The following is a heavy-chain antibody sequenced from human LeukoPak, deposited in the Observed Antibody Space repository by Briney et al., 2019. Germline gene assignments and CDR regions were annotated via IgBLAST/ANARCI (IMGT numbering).Heavy chain of an antibody. CDR3: ARESNYHGSGTGWFDP. CDR2: FYYSGST. CDR1: GGSISRGGYS. J-gene: IGHJ5*02. D-gene: IGHD3-10*01. Sequence: SETLSLTCAVSGGSISRGGYSWSWIRQPPGNGLDWVGHFYYSGSTYYNPSLKSRVTTSVDTSKNQLSLKLSSVTAADTALYYCARESNYHGSGTGWFDPWGQGTLVTVSS. V-gene: IGHV4-30-4*07.